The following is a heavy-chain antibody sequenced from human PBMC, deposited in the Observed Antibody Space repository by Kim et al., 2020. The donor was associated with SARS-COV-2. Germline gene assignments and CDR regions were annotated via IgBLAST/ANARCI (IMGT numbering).Heavy chain of an antibody. CDR2: ISGSGGST. CDR3: AKPPGGAVAGL. D-gene: IGHD6-19*01. J-gene: IGHJ4*02. CDR1: GFTFSSYA. V-gene: IGHV3-23*01. Sequence: GGSLRLSCAASGFTFSSYAMSWVRQAPGTGLEWVSAISGSGGSTYYADPVKGRFTISRDNSKNTLYLQMNSLRAEDTAVYYCAKPPGGAVAGLWGQGTLVTVSS.